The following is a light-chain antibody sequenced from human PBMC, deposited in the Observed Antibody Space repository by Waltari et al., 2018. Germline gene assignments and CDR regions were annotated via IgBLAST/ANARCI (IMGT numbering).Light chain of an antibody. CDR3: QHYINWPHT. J-gene: IGKJ2*01. CDR2: DAF. CDR1: RSIRSY. V-gene: IGKV3-15*01. Sequence: EIVMTQSRATLSVSPGERVTLSCRASRSIRSYLVWYQQKPGQAPRLLIYDAFTRATGIPARFSGSGSGTEFTLTISSLQSEDFAVYYCQHYINWPHTFGQGTKLEIK.